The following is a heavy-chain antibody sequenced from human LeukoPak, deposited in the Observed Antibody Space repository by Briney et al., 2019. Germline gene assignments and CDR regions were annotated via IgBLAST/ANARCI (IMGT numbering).Heavy chain of an antibody. CDR1: GYTLTELS. J-gene: IGHJ4*02. D-gene: IGHD3-10*01. Sequence: ASVNVSCKVSGYTLTELSMHWVGQAPGKGREWMGGFDPEDGETIYLQKFQGGVTMNDDTSTDADYMELSSLRSEDTAVYYCATWRSGSGSYHGGYYFDYWGQGTLVTVSS. CDR3: ATWRSGSGSYHGGYYFDY. V-gene: IGHV1-24*01. CDR2: FDPEDGET.